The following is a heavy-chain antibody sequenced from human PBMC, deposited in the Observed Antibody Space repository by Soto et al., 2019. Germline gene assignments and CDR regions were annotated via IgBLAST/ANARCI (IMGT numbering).Heavy chain of an antibody. CDR3: AREEGRGGADEPDYYYYYGMDV. J-gene: IGHJ6*02. D-gene: IGHD3-16*01. CDR2: IIPIFGTA. CDR1: GGTFSSYA. V-gene: IGHV1-69*13. Sequence: GASVKVSCKASGGTFSSYAISWVRQAPGQGLEWMGGIIPIFGTANYAQKFQGRVTITADESTSTAYMELSSLRSEDTAVYYCAREEGRGGADEPDYYYYYGMDVWGQGTTVTVSS.